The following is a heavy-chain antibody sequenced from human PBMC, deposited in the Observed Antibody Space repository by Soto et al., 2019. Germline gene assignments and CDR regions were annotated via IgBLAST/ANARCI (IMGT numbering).Heavy chain of an antibody. J-gene: IGHJ4*02. D-gene: IGHD6-6*01. Sequence: PGGSLRFSCAASGFTFSTYVMTWVRQAPGKGLEWVSGISASGSNTYYADSVMGRFTISRDNSKNTLHLQMDSLGVDDTAVYYCAKSPATRIPARRFDHWGPGTLVTVSS. V-gene: IGHV3-23*01. CDR3: AKSPATRIPARRFDH. CDR2: ISASGSNT. CDR1: GFTFSTYV.